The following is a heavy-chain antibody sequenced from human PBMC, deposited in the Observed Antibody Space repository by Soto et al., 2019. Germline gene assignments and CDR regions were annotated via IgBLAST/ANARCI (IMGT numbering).Heavy chain of an antibody. CDR2: IHQSGAT. Sequence: SETLSLTCAVSGDSITGDNWWSWVRQPPGKGLEWIGEIHQSGATNYNPSLKSRVTISVDKSKNKFTLKMKSVTAADTAMFYCATQGFYRMGVWGRGTTVT. CDR3: ATQGFYRMGV. CDR1: GDSITGDNW. V-gene: IGHV4-4*02. J-gene: IGHJ6*02.